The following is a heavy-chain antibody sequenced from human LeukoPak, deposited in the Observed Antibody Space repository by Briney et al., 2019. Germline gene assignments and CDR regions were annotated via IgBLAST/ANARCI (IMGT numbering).Heavy chain of an antibody. D-gene: IGHD5-12*01. CDR2: IYSGGST. CDR1: GFTVSSNY. CDR3: ARDRYRGIVATIPLVPFGY. Sequence: GGSLRLSCAASGFTVSSNYMSWVRQAPGKGLEWVSVIYSGGSTYYADSVKGRFTIARDNSKNTLYLQMNSLRAEDTAVYYCARDRYRGIVATIPLVPFGYWGQGTLVTVSS. J-gene: IGHJ4*02. V-gene: IGHV3-66*01.